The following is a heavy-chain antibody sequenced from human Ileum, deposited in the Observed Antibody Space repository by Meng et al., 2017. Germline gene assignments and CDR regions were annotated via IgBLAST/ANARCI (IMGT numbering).Heavy chain of an antibody. CDR1: GSNFRTYW. CDR2: IKGDESST. CDR3: ARGGYNDYDRNFDN. Sequence: EVQLVQSGGGLIQPGGSLRLSCAATGSNFRTYWMHWVRQVPGKGMVWVSRIKGDESSTTYADSVKGRFTISRDNAQNTVYLQMNSLRAEDTAVYYCARGGYNDYDRNFDNWGQGTLVTVSS. J-gene: IGHJ4*02. V-gene: IGHV3-74*03. D-gene: IGHD5-12*01.